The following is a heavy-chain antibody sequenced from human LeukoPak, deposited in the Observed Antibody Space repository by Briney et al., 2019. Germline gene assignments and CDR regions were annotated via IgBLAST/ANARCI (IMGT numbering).Heavy chain of an antibody. Sequence: PGGSLRLSCVDSGFTFSSYWMSWVRQAPGKGLEWVAVIWYDGSNKYYADSVKGRFTISRDNSKNTLYLQMNSLRAEDTAVYYCAKPLETAMVSPVDYWGQGTLVTVSS. V-gene: IGHV3-33*06. CDR1: GFTFSSYW. D-gene: IGHD5-18*01. CDR2: IWYDGSNK. J-gene: IGHJ4*02. CDR3: AKPLETAMVSPVDY.